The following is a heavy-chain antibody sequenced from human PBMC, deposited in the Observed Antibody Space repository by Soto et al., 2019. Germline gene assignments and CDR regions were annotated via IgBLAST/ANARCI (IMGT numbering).Heavy chain of an antibody. CDR2: IYYSGST. J-gene: IGHJ6*03. CDR3: ASLVAPGYYYYYYMDV. CDR1: GGSISSSSYY. Sequence: SETLSLTCTVSGGSISSSSYYWGWIRQPPGKGLEWIGSIYYSGSTYYNTSLKSRVTISVDTSKNQFSLKLSSVTAADTTVYYCASLVAPGYYYYYYMDVWGKGTTVTAP. V-gene: IGHV4-39*01. D-gene: IGHD2-15*01.